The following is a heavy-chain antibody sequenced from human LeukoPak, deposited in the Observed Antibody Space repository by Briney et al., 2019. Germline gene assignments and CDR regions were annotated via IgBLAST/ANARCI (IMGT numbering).Heavy chain of an antibody. CDR2: ISSTSSTV. Sequence: GGSLRLSCAVSGFTFSSYSMTWVRQAPGKGLEWVSYISSTSSTVYYADSVKGRFTISRDNVKNSLYLQMNSLRAEDTAVYYCASIPLIRGVTSDAFDFWGQGTMVTVSS. J-gene: IGHJ3*01. V-gene: IGHV3-48*01. D-gene: IGHD3-10*01. CDR3: ASIPLIRGVTSDAFDF. CDR1: GFTFSSYS.